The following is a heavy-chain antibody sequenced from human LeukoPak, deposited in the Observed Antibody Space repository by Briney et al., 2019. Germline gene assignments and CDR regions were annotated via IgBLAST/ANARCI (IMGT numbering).Heavy chain of an antibody. CDR2: ISAYNGNT. D-gene: IGHD2-2*01. V-gene: IGHV1-18*01. Sequence: ASVKVSCKASGYTFTSYGISWVRQAPGQGLEWMGWISAYNGNTNYAQKLQGRVTMTTDTSTSTAYMELRSLRSDDTAVYYCARAPPKIVVVPAATFRWNYADYWGQGTLVTVSS. CDR1: GYTFTSYG. J-gene: IGHJ4*02. CDR3: ARAPPKIVVVPAATFRWNYADY.